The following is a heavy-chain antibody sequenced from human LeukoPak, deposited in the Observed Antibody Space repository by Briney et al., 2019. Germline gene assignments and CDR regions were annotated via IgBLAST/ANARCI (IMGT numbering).Heavy chain of an antibody. CDR2: VYSSGST. V-gene: IGHV4-59*01. J-gene: IGHJ5*02. CDR1: GGSITSYY. CDR3: ARDYQQRRLTGFDP. D-gene: IGHD6-13*01. Sequence: SGTLSLTCTVSGGSITSYYWSWIRQPPGKGLEWIGYVYSSGSTYYDPSLKSRVTISVDTSKNQFSLKVSSVTAADTAVYYCARDYQQRRLTGFDPWGQGILVTVSS.